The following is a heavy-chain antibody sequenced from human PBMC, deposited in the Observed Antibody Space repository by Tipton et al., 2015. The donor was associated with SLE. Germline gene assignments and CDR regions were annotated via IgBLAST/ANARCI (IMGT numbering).Heavy chain of an antibody. CDR2: ISSGSLSM. D-gene: IGHD3-10*01. V-gene: IGHV3-21*03. CDR1: GFTFSSYA. Sequence: SLRLSCAASGFTFSSYALHWVRQAPGKGLEWVSSISSGSLSMYYGDSVKGRFTISRDNAKNSLYLQMNSLREDDTAVYYCARVSGVRGASPWGYFDYWGRGTLVTVSS. CDR3: ARVSGVRGASPWGYFDY. J-gene: IGHJ4*02.